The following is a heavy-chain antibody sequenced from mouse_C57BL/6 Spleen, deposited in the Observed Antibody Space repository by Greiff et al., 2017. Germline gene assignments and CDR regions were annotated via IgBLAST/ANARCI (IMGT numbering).Heavy chain of an antibody. D-gene: IGHD1-1*01. CDR3: TNYYVSSYDYAMDY. J-gene: IGHJ4*01. Sequence: EVMLVESGEGLVKPGGSLKLSCAASGFTFSSYAMSWVRQTPEKRLVWVAYISSGGDYIYYADTVKGRFTISRDNARNTLYLQMSSLQSEDTAMYYCTNYYVSSYDYAMDYWGQGTSVTVSS. CDR2: ISSGGDYI. CDR1: GFTFSSYA. V-gene: IGHV5-9-1*02.